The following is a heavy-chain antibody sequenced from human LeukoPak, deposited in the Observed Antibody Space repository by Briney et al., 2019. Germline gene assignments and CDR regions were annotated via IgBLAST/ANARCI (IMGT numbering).Heavy chain of an antibody. CDR1: GFTFSSYA. V-gene: IGHV3-23*01. CDR2: ISGSGGST. CDR3: AKDSKTYYDFWSGYYPFDY. J-gene: IGHJ4*02. Sequence: GGSLRLSCAASGFTFSSYAMSGVRQAPGKGLEGVSAISGSGGSTYYADSVKGRFTISRDNSKNTLYLQMNRLRAEDTAVYYCAKDSKTYYDFWSGYYPFDYWGQGTLVTVSS. D-gene: IGHD3-3*01.